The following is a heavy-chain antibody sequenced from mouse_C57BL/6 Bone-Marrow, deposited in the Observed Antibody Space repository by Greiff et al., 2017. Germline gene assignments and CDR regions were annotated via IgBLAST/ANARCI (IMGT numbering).Heavy chain of an antibody. CDR2: IHPTSGST. Sequence: VQLQQSGAELVKPGASVKLSCKASGYTFTSYWMHWVKQRPGPGLDWIGRIHPTSGSTNYNEKFKSNATLTVDTSSSTAYMQLSSLTSEDSAVYYYAGPFAYWGQGTLVTVAA. V-gene: IGHV1-64*01. CDR1: GYTFTSYW. J-gene: IGHJ3*01. CDR3: AGPFAY.